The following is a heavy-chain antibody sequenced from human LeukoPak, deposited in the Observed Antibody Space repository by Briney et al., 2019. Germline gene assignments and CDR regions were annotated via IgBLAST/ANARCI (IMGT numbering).Heavy chain of an antibody. D-gene: IGHD3-10*01. CDR3: ARGKPNYYGSGSYYHPDAFDI. Sequence: ASVKVSCKASGYTFTSYDINWVRQATGQGLEWMGWMNPNSGNTGYAQKFQGRVTMTRNTSISTAYMELSSLRSEDTAVYYCARGKPNYYGSGSYYHPDAFDIWGQGTMVTVSS. CDR2: MNPNSGNT. J-gene: IGHJ3*02. V-gene: IGHV1-8*01. CDR1: GYTFTSYD.